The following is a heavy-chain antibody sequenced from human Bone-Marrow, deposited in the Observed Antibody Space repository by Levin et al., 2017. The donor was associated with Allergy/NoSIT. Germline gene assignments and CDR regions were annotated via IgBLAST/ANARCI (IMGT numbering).Heavy chain of an antibody. Sequence: PSETLSLICSVSGGSITSNQWNWIRQSPGKGLEWIGNIDNRGTTNYNPGLRSRVTVLRDTSKNQFSLKLTSVTVADTAIYYCARVPLWSGYIYGMDVWGQGTTVTVSS. CDR3: ARVPLWSGYIYGMDV. J-gene: IGHJ6*01. V-gene: IGHV4-59*01. D-gene: IGHD3-3*01. CDR2: IDNRGTT. CDR1: GGSITSNQ.